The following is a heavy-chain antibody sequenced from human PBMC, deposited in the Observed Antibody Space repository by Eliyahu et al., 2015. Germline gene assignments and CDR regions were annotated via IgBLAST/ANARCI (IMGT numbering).Heavy chain of an antibody. CDR2: ISNTNTYI. Sequence: EVQLVESGGGLVKPGGSLRLSCAASGFTFXSXSMNWVRQAPGKGLEWVSSISNTNTYIYYADSVKGRFTISRDNARNSLYLQMNSLRAEDTAVYYCVRGLPYITTIDNEAYWGQGTLVTVSS. D-gene: IGHD1/OR15-1a*01. J-gene: IGHJ4*02. CDR1: GFTFXSXS. V-gene: IGHV3-21*01. CDR3: VRGLPYITTIDNEAY.